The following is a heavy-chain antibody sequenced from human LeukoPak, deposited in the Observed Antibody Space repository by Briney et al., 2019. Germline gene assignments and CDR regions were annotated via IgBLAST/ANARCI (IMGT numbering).Heavy chain of an antibody. V-gene: IGHV3-33*06. CDR2: IGSDTTNQ. D-gene: IGHD4-11*01. CDR3: AKDAQRGFDCSNSLEH. CDR1: SFTFRHFG. J-gene: IGHJ4*02. Sequence: GTSLRLSCDTSSFTFRHFGMHWVREAPGKGVEWVAVIGSDTTNQNYANTVKYRFTISRENFKGTVSLEMNSLRSEDTAVYYCAKDAQRGFDCSNSLEHWGQRALVIASS.